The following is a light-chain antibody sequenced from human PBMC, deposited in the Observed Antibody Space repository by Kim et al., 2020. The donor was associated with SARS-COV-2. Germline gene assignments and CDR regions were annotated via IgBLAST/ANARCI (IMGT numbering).Light chain of an antibody. V-gene: IGLV2-8*01. CDR3: SSYAGSNNLKVV. CDR1: SSDVGGYNY. J-gene: IGLJ2*01. Sequence: QSALTQPPSASGSPGQSVTISCTGTSSDVGGYNYVSWYQQHPGKAPKLMIYEVSKRPSGVPDRFSGSKSGNTASLTVSGLQAEDEADYYCSSYAGSNNLKVVLGGGTQLTVL. CDR2: EVS.